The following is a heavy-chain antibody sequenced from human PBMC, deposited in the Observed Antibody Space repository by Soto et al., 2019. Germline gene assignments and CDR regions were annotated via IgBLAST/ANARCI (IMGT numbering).Heavy chain of an antibody. CDR1: GFIFINFE. CDR3: ARAECSSPDCLTAYYSYGLDV. Sequence: GGSLILSCSASGFIFINFEMHWVRQAPGKGLEWFSYINTAGSTKYYAESVKGRFTISRDNARNSLFLQMNSLRAEDTAVYYCARAECSSPDCLTAYYSYGLDVWGQGSTVTVSS. D-gene: IGHD3-9*01. CDR2: INTAGSTK. J-gene: IGHJ6*02. V-gene: IGHV3-48*03.